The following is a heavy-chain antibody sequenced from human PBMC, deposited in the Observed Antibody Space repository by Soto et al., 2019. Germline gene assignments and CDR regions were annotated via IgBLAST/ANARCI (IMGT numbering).Heavy chain of an antibody. CDR1: GDSVSSNSAG. J-gene: IGHJ4*01. Sequence: SQTLSLTCAITGDSVSSNSAGWSWVRQSPSRGLEWLGRTYYRSKWYYEYAVSVRGRITINPDTSKNQYSLQLNSVTPDDTAVYFCARGEQYRGRIFDYWGQGTLVTVSS. D-gene: IGHD1-26*01. CDR2: TYYRSKWYY. CDR3: ARGEQYRGRIFDY. V-gene: IGHV6-1*01.